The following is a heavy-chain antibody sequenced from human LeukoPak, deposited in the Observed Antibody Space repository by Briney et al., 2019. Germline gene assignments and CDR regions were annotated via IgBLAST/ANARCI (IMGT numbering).Heavy chain of an antibody. Sequence: RASVKVSCKASGYTFTGYYMHWVRQAPGQGLEWMGWINPNSGGTNYAQKFQGRVTMTRDTTISTAYMELSRLRSDDTAVYYCARDPYGTWYFDLWGRGTLVTVSS. J-gene: IGHJ2*01. D-gene: IGHD3-10*01. V-gene: IGHV1-2*02. CDR3: ARDPYGTWYFDL. CDR1: GYTFTGYY. CDR2: INPNSGGT.